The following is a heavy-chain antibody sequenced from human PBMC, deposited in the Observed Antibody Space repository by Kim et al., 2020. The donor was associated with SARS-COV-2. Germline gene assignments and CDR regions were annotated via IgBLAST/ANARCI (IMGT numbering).Heavy chain of an antibody. J-gene: IGHJ4*02. Sequence: ASVKVSCKASGYTFTSYCLHWVRQAPGQSLEWMGWIDVANTNTHYSENFQGRVTISRDTSATTVYIELSILRSEDTAVYYCARDGRSVDYYFDYWGQGTLVTVSS. CDR1: GYTFTSYC. CDR3: ARDGRSVDYYFDY. CDR2: IDVANTNT. V-gene: IGHV1-3*01.